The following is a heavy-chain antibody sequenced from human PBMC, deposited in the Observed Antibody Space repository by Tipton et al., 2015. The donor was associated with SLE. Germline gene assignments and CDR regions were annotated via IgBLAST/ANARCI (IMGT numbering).Heavy chain of an antibody. D-gene: IGHD3-9*01. CDR2: IYYSGST. V-gene: IGHV4-61*05. Sequence: GLVKPSETLSLTCTVSGGSISSSSYYWGWIRQPPGKGLEWIGYIYYSGSTNYNPSLKSRVTISVDTSKNQFSLKLSSVTAADTAVYYCARGPPLYDILTGLGWFDPWGQGTLVTVSS. CDR1: GGSISSSSYY. J-gene: IGHJ5*02. CDR3: ARGPPLYDILTGLGWFDP.